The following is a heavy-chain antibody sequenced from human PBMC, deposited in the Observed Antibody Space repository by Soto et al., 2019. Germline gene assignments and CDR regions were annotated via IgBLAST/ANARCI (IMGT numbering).Heavy chain of an antibody. Sequence: QVQLVESGGGVVQPGRSLRLSCPASGFTFRNYAMHWVRQAPGKGLEWVAVISYDGSNKYYADSVKGRFTISRDNSENILYLQMNSLRAEDTAVYYCVRDPNNWNYEGPTCNIDYWGQGTLVTVSS. CDR3: VRDPNNWNYEGPTCNIDY. CDR2: ISYDGSNK. D-gene: IGHD1-7*01. J-gene: IGHJ4*02. CDR1: GFTFRNYA. V-gene: IGHV3-30-3*01.